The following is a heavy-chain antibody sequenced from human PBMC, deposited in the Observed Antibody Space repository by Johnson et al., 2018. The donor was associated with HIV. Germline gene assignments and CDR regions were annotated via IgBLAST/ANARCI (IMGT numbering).Heavy chain of an antibody. V-gene: IGHV3-13*01. Sequence: EVQLLESGGGVVQPGRSLRLSCAASGFTFSSYDMHWVRQATGKGLEWVSAIGTAGDTYYPGSVKGRFTISRENAKNSLYLQMNSLRAGDTAVYYCARDSSNAAFDIWGQGTMVTVSS. CDR1: GFTFSSYD. D-gene: IGHD6-13*01. CDR2: IGTAGDT. CDR3: ARDSSNAAFDI. J-gene: IGHJ3*02.